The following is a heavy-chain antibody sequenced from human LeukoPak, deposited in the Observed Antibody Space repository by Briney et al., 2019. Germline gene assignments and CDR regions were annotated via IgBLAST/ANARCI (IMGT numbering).Heavy chain of an antibody. CDR2: INPNSGGT. Sequence: GASVKVSCKASGYTFTGYYMYWVRQAPGQGLEWMGWINPNSGGTNYAQKFQGRVTMTRDTSISTAYMELSRLRSDDTAVYYCARNRIAVAGGGFDYWGQGTLVTVSS. V-gene: IGHV1-2*02. CDR1: GYTFTGYY. J-gene: IGHJ4*02. CDR3: ARNRIAVAGGGFDY. D-gene: IGHD6-19*01.